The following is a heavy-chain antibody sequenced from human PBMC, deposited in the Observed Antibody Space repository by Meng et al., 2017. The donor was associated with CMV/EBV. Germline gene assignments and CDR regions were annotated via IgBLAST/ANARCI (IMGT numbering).Heavy chain of an antibody. D-gene: IGHD2-2*02. CDR1: GFTFSSYS. J-gene: IGHJ4*02. V-gene: IGHV3-48*04. CDR3: ARGEVYCSSTSCYTYFDY. Sequence: GESLKISCAASGFTFSSYSMNWVRQAPGKGLEWVSYISSSSSTIYYADSVKGRFTISRDNAKNSLYLQMNSLRAEDTAVYYCARGEVYCSSTSCYTYFDYWGQGTLVTVSS. CDR2: ISSSSSTI.